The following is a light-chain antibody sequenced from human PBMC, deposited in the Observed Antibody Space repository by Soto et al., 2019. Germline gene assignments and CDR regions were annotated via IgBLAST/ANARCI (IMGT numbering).Light chain of an antibody. CDR2: EGS. Sequence: QSVLTQPASVSGSPGQSITVSCTGTSSDVGSYNLVSWYQQHPGKAPKLMIYEGSKRPSGVSNRFSGSKSGNTASLTISGLQAEDEADYYCCSYAGNSAYVFAIGTKLTVL. CDR1: SSDVGSYNL. CDR3: CSYAGNSAYV. V-gene: IGLV2-23*01. J-gene: IGLJ1*01.